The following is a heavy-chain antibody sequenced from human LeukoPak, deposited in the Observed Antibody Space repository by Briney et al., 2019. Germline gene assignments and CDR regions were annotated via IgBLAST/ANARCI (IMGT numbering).Heavy chain of an antibody. Sequence: KSSETLSLTCTVSGGSISGYYWSWIRQPPGKGLEWIGEINHSGSTNYNPSLKSRVTISVDTSKNQFSLKLSSVTAADTAVYYCARDPAPPRYYYGSGYGYYYYGMDVWGQGTTVTVSS. V-gene: IGHV4-34*01. CDR1: GGSISGYY. J-gene: IGHJ6*02. CDR3: ARDPAPPRYYYGSGYGYYYYGMDV. D-gene: IGHD3-10*01. CDR2: INHSGST.